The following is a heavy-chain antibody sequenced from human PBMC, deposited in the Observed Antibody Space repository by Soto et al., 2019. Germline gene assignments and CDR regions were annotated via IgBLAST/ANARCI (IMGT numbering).Heavy chain of an antibody. CDR1: GYTFTSYG. D-gene: IGHD6-13*01. CDR2: ISAYNGNT. Sequence: GASVKVSCKASGYTFTSYGISWVRQAPGQGLEWMGWISAYNGNTNYAQKLQGRVTMTTDTSTSTAYMELSSLRSEDTAVYYCAIGSAAAGLRYWGQGTLVTVSS. J-gene: IGHJ4*02. CDR3: AIGSAAAGLRY. V-gene: IGHV1-18*01.